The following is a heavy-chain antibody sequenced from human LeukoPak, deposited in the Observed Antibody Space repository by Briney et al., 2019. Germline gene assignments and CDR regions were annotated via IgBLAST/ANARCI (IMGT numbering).Heavy chain of an antibody. CDR1: GGSISGYY. J-gene: IGHJ6*02. CDR2: LYNSGNT. CDR3: ARDDSLFGIHSGTDV. V-gene: IGHV4-4*07. D-gene: IGHD3-16*01. Sequence: SESLSLTCSVSGGSISGYYWSWFRQPAGKGLEWIGRLYNSGNTNYNPSLKSRVTMSVDTSKNQISLKLNSVTAADTAVYYCARDDSLFGIHSGTDVWGQGTTVTLS.